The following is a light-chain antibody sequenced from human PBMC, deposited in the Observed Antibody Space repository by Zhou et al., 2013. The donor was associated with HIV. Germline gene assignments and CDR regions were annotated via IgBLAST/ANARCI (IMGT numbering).Light chain of an antibody. Sequence: DIQMTQSPSSVSASVGDRVTITCRASQDISRWLAWYQQKPGEAPKLLISDAFNLEAGVPSRFSGSGSGTDFTFTISSLQPEDVATYYCQQHEKLVTFGPGTKVAIK. J-gene: IGKJ3*01. CDR1: QDISRW. CDR3: QQHEKLVT. V-gene: IGKV1-33*01. CDR2: DAF.